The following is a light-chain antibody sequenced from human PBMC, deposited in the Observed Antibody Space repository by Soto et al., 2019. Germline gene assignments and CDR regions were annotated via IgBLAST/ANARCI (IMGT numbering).Light chain of an antibody. V-gene: IGKV3-20*01. CDR1: QSVSNHY. J-gene: IGKJ1*01. CDR2: GAS. CDR3: QQYGSSGT. Sequence: IVLTQSPGSLSMSPGERATLSYRASQSVSNHYLAWYQQKPGQAPRLLIYGASNRATGIPDRFSGSGSGTDFTLTLSRLEPEDFAVYYCQQYGSSGTFGQGTKVEIK.